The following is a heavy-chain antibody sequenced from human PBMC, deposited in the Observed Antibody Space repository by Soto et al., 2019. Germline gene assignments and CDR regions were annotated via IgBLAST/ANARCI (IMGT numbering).Heavy chain of an antibody. CDR3: ARGVDVCGEVALYDVDV. D-gene: IGHD3-3*01. Sequence: QVPLVQSGAEVRKPGSSVKVSCKAYGGSFNSYAISWVRQAPGQGLEWMGTIIPVFGKPNYARKFQDRVTITADESTATANMEMRSLTTEDTCVDYCARGVDVCGEVALYDVDVWGQGTTVTVAS. V-gene: IGHV1-69*15. CDR2: IIPVFGKP. J-gene: IGHJ6*02. CDR1: GGSFNSYA.